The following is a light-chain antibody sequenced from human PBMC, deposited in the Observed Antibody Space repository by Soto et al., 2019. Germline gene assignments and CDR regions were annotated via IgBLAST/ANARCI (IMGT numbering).Light chain of an antibody. CDR3: QQYDTLPLP. J-gene: IGKJ5*01. V-gene: IGKV1-33*01. Sequence: DIQMTQSPSSLSASVGDRVTIICQASQDITNYLNWYQQKPGKAPKLLIHDSSTLETGVPSRFSGSGSGTYFSFTISSLQPEDIATYYCQQYDTLPLPFGHGTRLEIK. CDR2: DSS. CDR1: QDITNY.